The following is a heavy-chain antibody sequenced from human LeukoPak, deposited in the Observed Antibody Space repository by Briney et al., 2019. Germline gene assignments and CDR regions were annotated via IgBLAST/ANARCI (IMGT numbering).Heavy chain of an antibody. V-gene: IGHV3-20*04. CDR3: ARDPSGITVAGYFDY. J-gene: IGHJ4*02. CDR2: INWNGGST. Sequence: GGSLRLSCAASGFTFDDYGMSWVRKAPGKGLEWVSGINWNGGSTGYADSVKGRFTISRDNAQNSLYLQMNSLRAEDTALYYCARDPSGITVAGYFDYWGQGTLVTVSS. D-gene: IGHD6-19*01. CDR1: GFTFDDYG.